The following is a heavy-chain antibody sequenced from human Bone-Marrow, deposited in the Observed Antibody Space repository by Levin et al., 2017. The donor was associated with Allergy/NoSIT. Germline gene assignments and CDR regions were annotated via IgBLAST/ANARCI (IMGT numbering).Heavy chain of an antibody. V-gene: IGHV3-23*01. J-gene: IGHJ4*02. CDR2: ISGSGGST. Sequence: GESLKISCAASGFTFSSYAMSWVRQAPGKGLEWVSAISGSGGSTYYADSVKGRFTISRDNSKNTLYLQMNSLRAEDTAVYYCAKDGGSGSYYNVGWDYWGQGTLVTVSS. D-gene: IGHD3-10*01. CDR1: GFTFSSYA. CDR3: AKDGGSGSYYNVGWDY.